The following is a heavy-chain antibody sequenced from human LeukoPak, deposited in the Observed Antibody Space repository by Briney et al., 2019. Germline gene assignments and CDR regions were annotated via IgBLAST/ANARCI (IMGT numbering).Heavy chain of an antibody. J-gene: IGHJ4*02. D-gene: IGHD4-17*01. V-gene: IGHV3-30*18. CDR1: GFTFSSYG. Sequence: GGSLRLSCAASGFTFSSYGMHWVRQAPGKGLEWVAVISYDGSNKYYADSVKGRFTISRDNSKNTLYLQMNSLRAEDTAVYYCAKGRWVCGDYLHDDYWGQGTLVTVSS. CDR2: ISYDGSNK. CDR3: AKGRWVCGDYLHDDY.